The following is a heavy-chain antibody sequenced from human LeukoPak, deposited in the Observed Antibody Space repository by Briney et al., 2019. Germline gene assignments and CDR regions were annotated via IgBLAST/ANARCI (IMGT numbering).Heavy chain of an antibody. Sequence: QSGGSLRYSCAASGFTFSSYAMHWVRQAPGKGLEWVAVISYDGSNKYYADSVKGRFTISRDNSKNTLYLQMNSLRAEDTAVYYCARAHYDSSGYSAFDIWGQGTMVTVSS. V-gene: IGHV3-30-3*01. CDR1: GFTFSSYA. D-gene: IGHD3-22*01. J-gene: IGHJ3*02. CDR3: ARAHYDSSGYSAFDI. CDR2: ISYDGSNK.